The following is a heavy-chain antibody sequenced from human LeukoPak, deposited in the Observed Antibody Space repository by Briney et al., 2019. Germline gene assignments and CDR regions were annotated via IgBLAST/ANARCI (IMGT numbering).Heavy chain of an antibody. CDR3: AKRKRYSGSYYFDY. Sequence: GGSLRLSCAASGFTFSSYAMSWVRQAPGKGLEWVPAISGSGGSTYYADSVKGRFTISRDNSKNTLYLQMNSLRAEDTAVYYCAKRKRYSGSYYFDYWGQGTLVTVSS. J-gene: IGHJ4*02. V-gene: IGHV3-23*01. CDR1: GFTFSSYA. CDR2: ISGSGGST. D-gene: IGHD1-26*01.